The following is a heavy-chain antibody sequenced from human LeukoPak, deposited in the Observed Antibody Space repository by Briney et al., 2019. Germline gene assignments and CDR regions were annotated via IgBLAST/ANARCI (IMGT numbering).Heavy chain of an antibody. CDR1: GGSISSYY. J-gene: IGHJ6*02. D-gene: IGHD4-17*01. V-gene: IGHV4-59*12. CDR3: ARGRDGDYVAGYGMDV. Sequence: PSETLSLTCTVSGGSISSYYWSWIRQPPGKGLEWIGYIYYSGSTNYNPSLKSRVTISVDTSKNQFSLKLSSVTAADTAVYYCARGRDGDYVAGYGMDVWGQGTTVTVSS. CDR2: IYYSGST.